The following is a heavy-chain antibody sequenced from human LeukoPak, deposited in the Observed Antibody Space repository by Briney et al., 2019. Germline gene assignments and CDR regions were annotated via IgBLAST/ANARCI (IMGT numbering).Heavy chain of an antibody. D-gene: IGHD3-22*01. V-gene: IGHV1-2*02. J-gene: IGHJ4*02. Sequence: ASVKVSLKAPGYSFTGYYVHWVRNAPRQGLEWMGWINPSSGGTNYAQNLQGRVTMTRDTSISTAYMELRSLRSDDADVYYCARTNYYDSSGYFLGYWGQGTLVTVSS. CDR1: GYSFTGYY. CDR2: INPSSGGT. CDR3: ARTNYYDSSGYFLGY.